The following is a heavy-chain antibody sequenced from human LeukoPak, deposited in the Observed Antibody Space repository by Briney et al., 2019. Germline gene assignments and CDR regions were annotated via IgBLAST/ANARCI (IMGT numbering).Heavy chain of an antibody. CDR2: IYSGGST. CDR3: ARDKFGDDFWSGSGWGFDY. CDR1: GFTVSSNY. J-gene: IGHJ4*02. D-gene: IGHD3-3*01. V-gene: IGHV3-66*01. Sequence: PGGSLRLSCAASGFTVSSNYMSWVRQAPGKGLEWVSVIYSGGSTYYADSVKGRFTISRDNSKNTLYLQMNSLRAEDTAVYYCARDKFGDDFWSGSGWGFDYWGQGTLVTVSS.